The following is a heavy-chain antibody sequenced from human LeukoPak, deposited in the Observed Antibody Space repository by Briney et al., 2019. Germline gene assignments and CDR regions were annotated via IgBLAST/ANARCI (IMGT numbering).Heavy chain of an antibody. V-gene: IGHV3-30*04. Sequence: PGGSLRLSCAASGFTFSSYAMHWVRQAPGKGLQWVAVISYDGSNKYYADSVKGRFTISRDNSKNTLYLQMNSLRAEDTAVYYCARGMYSSGWYSNYGMDVWGQGTTVTVSS. CDR3: ARGMYSSGWYSNYGMDV. CDR1: GFTFSSYA. CDR2: ISYDGSNK. J-gene: IGHJ6*02. D-gene: IGHD6-19*01.